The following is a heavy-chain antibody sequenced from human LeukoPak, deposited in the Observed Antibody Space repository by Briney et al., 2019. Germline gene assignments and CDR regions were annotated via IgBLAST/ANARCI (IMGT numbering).Heavy chain of an antibody. CDR2: INHSGST. CDR3: ARGGHAYYDFWSGPYANWFDP. D-gene: IGHD3-3*01. CDR1: GGSFSGYY. J-gene: IGHJ5*02. V-gene: IGHV4-34*01. Sequence: SETLPLTCAVYGGSFSGYYWSWIRQPPGKGLEWIGEINHSGSTNYNPSLKSRVTISVDTSKNQFSLRLSSVTAADTAVYYCARGGHAYYDFWSGPYANWFDPWGQGTLVTVSS.